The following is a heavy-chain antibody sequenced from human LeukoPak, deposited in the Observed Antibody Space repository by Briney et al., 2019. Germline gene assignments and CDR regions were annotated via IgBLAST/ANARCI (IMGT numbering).Heavy chain of an antibody. V-gene: IGHV3-30*02. Sequence: GGSLRLSCAASGFTFSSYGMHWVRQAPGKGLEWVTFIQYDGSNKYYADSVKGRFTISRDNSKNTVYLQMNSLRTEDTAVYYCARSLTMVRAYDYWGQGTLLTVSS. CDR3: ARSLTMVRAYDY. D-gene: IGHD3-10*01. CDR1: GFTFSSYG. CDR2: IQYDGSNK. J-gene: IGHJ4*02.